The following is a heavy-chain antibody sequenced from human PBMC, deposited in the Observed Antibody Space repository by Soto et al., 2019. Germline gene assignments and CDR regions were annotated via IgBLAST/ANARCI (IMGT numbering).Heavy chain of an antibody. J-gene: IGHJ4*02. D-gene: IGHD6-25*01. CDR2: INAGNGNT. CDR3: ARKAVGFSYYFDY. V-gene: IGHV1-3*01. CDR1: GYTFTSYA. Sequence: ASVKVSCKASGYTFTSYAMHWVRQAPGQRLEWMGWINAGNGNTKYSQKFQGRVTITRDTSASTAYMGLSSLRSEDTAVYYCARKAVGFSYYFDYWGQGTLVTVSS.